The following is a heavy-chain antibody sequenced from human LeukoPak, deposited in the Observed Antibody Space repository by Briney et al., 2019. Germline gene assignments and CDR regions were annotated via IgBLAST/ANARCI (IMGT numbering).Heavy chain of an antibody. CDR1: GGSISSYY. CDR3: ARGSTWLLELPYFDS. Sequence: PSETLSLTCTVSGGSISSYYWSWIRQPPGKGLEWIGYIYYSGSTNYNPSLKSRVTISVDTSKNQFSLKLSSVTAADTAVYYCARGSTWLLELPYFDSWGQGTLVTVSS. V-gene: IGHV4-59*01. D-gene: IGHD3-22*01. CDR2: IYYSGST. J-gene: IGHJ4*02.